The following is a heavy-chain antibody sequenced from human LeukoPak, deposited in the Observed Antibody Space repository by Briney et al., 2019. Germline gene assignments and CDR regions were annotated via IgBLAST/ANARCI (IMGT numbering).Heavy chain of an antibody. Sequence: SETLSLTCTVSGGSISSYYWSWIRQPPGKGLEWIGYIYYSGSTNYNPSLKSRVTIPVDTSKNQFSLKLRSVTVADTAVYYCARLYYDSSGYYEDYWGQGALVTVSS. V-gene: IGHV4-59*12. D-gene: IGHD3-22*01. CDR2: IYYSGST. CDR3: ARLYYDSSGYYEDY. CDR1: GGSISSYY. J-gene: IGHJ4*02.